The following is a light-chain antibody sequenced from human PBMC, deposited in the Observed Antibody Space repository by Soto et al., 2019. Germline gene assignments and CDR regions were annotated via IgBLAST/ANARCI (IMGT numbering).Light chain of an antibody. CDR2: KAS. CDR1: QSISSW. Sequence: DIQMTQSPSSLSASVGDRVTITCRASQSISSWLAWYQQKPGKAPKLLIYKASSLESGVPSRFSGRGSGTDFTLTISNLQPEDSATYFCQQGYNTFWTFGRGTKVDIK. J-gene: IGKJ1*01. V-gene: IGKV1-5*03. CDR3: QQGYNTFWT.